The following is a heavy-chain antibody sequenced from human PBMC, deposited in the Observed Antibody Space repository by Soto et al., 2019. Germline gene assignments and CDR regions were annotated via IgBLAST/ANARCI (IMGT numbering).Heavy chain of an antibody. CDR2: ISYDGSNK. CDR1: GFTFSSYG. V-gene: IGHV3-30*18. J-gene: IGHJ5*02. CDR3: AKDVAPMVGANWFDP. D-gene: IGHD1-26*01. Sequence: GGSLRLSCAASGFTFSSYGMHWVRQAPGKGLEWVAVISYDGSNKYYADSVKGRFTISRDNSKNTLYLQMNSLRAEDTAVYYCAKDVAPMVGANWFDPWGQGTLVTVSS.